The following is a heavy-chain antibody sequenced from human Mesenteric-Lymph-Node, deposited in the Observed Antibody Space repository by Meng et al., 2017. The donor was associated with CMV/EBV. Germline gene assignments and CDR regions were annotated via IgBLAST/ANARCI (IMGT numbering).Heavy chain of an antibody. D-gene: IGHD6-19*01. J-gene: IGHJ6*02. Sequence: GESLKISCAASGFTFSNYAMNWVRQAPGKGLEWVSFIGGSADTTYYADSVKGRFTISRDNSKNTLYLQMNTLRAEDTAVYYCATAAGAGSWTHPWGQGTTVTVSS. CDR2: IGGSADTT. V-gene: IGHV3-23*01. CDR3: ATAAGAGSWTHP. CDR1: GFTFSNYA.